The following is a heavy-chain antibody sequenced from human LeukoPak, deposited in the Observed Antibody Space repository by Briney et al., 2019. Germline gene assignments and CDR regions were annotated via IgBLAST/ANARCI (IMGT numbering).Heavy chain of an antibody. CDR3: ARDAAGWSRDY. D-gene: IGHD6-19*01. CDR1: GFTFSSYA. V-gene: IGHV3-21*01. Sequence: GGSLRLSCAASGFTFSSYAMIWVRQAPGKGLEWVSTITPGTTDIYYGDSVKGRFTISRDDAKNLVYLQMNSLRAEDTAVYFCARDAAGWSRDYWGQGTLVTVSS. CDR2: ITPGTTDI. J-gene: IGHJ4*02.